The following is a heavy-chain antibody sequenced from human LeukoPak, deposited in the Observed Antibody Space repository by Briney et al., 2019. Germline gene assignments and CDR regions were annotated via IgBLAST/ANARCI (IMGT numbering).Heavy chain of an antibody. Sequence: GGSLRLSCVASGLTFTDYAMNWVRQAPGKGLEWVSSISGSGGGTYYADSVRGRSIISRDNSENMVHLQLTRLRVEDTAAYYCVKGGDYSIARNYYYNGLDAWGQGTTVIVSS. J-gene: IGHJ6*02. V-gene: IGHV3-23*01. CDR3: VKGGDYSIARNYYYNGLDA. D-gene: IGHD4-17*01. CDR2: ISGSGGGT. CDR1: GLTFTDYA.